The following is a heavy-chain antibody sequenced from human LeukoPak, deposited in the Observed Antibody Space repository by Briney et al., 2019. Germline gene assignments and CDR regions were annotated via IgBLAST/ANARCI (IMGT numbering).Heavy chain of an antibody. Sequence: SVKVSCKASGGTFSSYAISWVRQAPGQGLEWMGGIIPIFGTANYAQKFQGRVTITTDESTSTAYMELSSLRSEDTAVYYCAREITMIVANWFDPWGQGTLVTVSS. J-gene: IGHJ5*02. CDR1: GGTFSSYA. CDR3: AREITMIVANWFDP. CDR2: IIPIFGTA. D-gene: IGHD3-22*01. V-gene: IGHV1-69*05.